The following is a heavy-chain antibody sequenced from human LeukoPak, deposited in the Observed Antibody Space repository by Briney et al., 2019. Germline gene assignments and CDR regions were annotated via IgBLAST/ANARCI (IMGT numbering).Heavy chain of an antibody. CDR3: AACYYGSGSYYLDY. V-gene: IGHV3-48*04. CDR1: GFTFSSYS. J-gene: IGHJ4*02. CDR2: ISSSSSTI. D-gene: IGHD3-10*01. Sequence: GGSLRLSCAASGFTFSSYSMNWVRQAPGKGLEWVSYISSSSSTIYYADSVKGRFTISRDNAKNSLYLQMNSLRAEDTAVYYCAACYYGSGSYYLDYWGQGTLVTVSS.